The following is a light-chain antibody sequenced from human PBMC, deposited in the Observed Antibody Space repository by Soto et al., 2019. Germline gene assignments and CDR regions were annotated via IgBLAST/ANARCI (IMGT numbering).Light chain of an antibody. CDR1: QSLRNNY. Sequence: EIVLTQSPGTLSLSQGERATLSCRASQSLRNNYLAWYQQKPGQAPRFLIYGASARATGIPDRFSGGGSGTDFTLTISSLEPEDAAVYYCQQRSNWPPITFGQGTRLAI. CDR3: QQRSNWPPIT. J-gene: IGKJ5*01. CDR2: GAS. V-gene: IGKV3D-20*02.